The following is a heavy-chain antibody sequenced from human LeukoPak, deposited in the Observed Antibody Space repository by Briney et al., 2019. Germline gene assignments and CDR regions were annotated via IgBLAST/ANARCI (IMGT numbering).Heavy chain of an antibody. J-gene: IGHJ6*02. CDR2: INSDGSST. CDR1: GFTFSSYW. D-gene: IGHD3-10*01. V-gene: IGHV3-74*01. CDR3: ARAFGWFGELLSYYGMDV. Sequence: GGSLRLSCAASGFTFSSYWMHWVHQAPGKGLVWVSRINSDGSSTSYADSVKGRFTISRDNAKNTLYLQMNSLRAEDTAVYYCARAFGWFGELLSYYGMDVWGQGTTVTVSS.